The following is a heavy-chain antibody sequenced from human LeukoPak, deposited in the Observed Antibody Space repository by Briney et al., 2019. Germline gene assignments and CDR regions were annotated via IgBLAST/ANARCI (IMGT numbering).Heavy chain of an antibody. J-gene: IGHJ3*02. CDR1: GGSISSYY. CDR3: ARETRLHSGSYSNDAFDI. V-gene: IGHV4-59*01. D-gene: IGHD1-26*01. CDR2: ISYSGST. Sequence: SETLSLTCTVSGGSISSYYWSWIRQPPGKGLEWIGYISYSGSTDYNPSLKSRVAISLDTSKNQFSLRLSSVTAADTAVYYCARETRLHSGSYSNDAFDIWGQGTMVTVSS.